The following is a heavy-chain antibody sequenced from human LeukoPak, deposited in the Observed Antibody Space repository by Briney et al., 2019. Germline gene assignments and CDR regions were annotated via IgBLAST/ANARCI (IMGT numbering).Heavy chain of an antibody. J-gene: IGHJ4*02. CDR3: ARGLKDDYHLDY. V-gene: IGHV3-66*02. CDR2: IYSVGTT. D-gene: IGHD5-24*01. Sequence: GGSLRLSCAASGFTVSSNYMTWVRQAPGKGLEWVSVIYSVGTTYYADSVKGRFTISRDNSKNTLYLQMDSLRGEDTAVHYCARGLKDDYHLDYWGQGTLVTVSS. CDR1: GFTVSSNY.